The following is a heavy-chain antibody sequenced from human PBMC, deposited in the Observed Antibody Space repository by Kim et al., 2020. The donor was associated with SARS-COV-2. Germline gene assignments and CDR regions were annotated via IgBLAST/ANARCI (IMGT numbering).Heavy chain of an antibody. CDR3: AKDRSSDRRATFDY. D-gene: IGHD6-6*01. J-gene: IGHJ4*02. Sequence: ADSLKARFTFSRDNSKNTLSLQLNSRRVEETAVYYCAKDRSSDRRATFDYWGLGTVVTVSS. V-gene: IGHV3-23*01.